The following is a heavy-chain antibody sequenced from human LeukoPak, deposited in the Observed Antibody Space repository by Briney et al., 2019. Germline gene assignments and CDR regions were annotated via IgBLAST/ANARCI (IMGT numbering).Heavy chain of an antibody. D-gene: IGHD4-11*01. V-gene: IGHV4-34*01. J-gene: IGHJ5*02. CDR3: ARAPTTLNWFDP. Sequence: SETLSLTCAVYGGSFSGYYWSWIRQPPGKGLEWIGEINHSGSTNYNPSLKSRVTISVDTPKNQFSLKLSSVTAADTAVYYCARAPTTLNWFDPWGQGTLVTVSS. CDR1: GGSFSGYY. CDR2: INHSGST.